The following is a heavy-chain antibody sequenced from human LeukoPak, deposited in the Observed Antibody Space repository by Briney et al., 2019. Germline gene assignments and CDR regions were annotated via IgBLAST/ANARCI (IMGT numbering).Heavy chain of an antibody. CDR2: IYYSGST. CDR1: GDSISTSNSY. V-gene: IGHV4-39*01. D-gene: IGHD1-26*01. CDR3: ARHVGSRPGGYYYYYYMDV. Sequence: SETLSLTCAVSGDSISTSNSYWGWIRRPPGKGLEWVGSIYYSGSTYYNPSLKSRVTISVDTSKNQFSLKLSSVTAADTAVYYCARHVGSRPGGYYYYYYMDVWGKGTTVTISS. J-gene: IGHJ6*03.